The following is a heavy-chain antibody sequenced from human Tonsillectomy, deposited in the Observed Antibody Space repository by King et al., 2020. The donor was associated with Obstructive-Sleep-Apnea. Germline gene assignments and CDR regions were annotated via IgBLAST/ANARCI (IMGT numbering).Heavy chain of an antibody. CDR1: GYSFTSYW. J-gene: IGHJ6*02. CDR2: IDPSDSYT. Sequence: QLVQSGAEVKKPGESLRISCKGSGYSFTSYWISWVRQMPGKGLEWMGRIDPSDSYTNYSPSFQGHVTISADKSISTAYLQWSSLKASDTAMYYCATPAEGSSTYYYGMDVWGQGTTVTVSS. V-gene: IGHV5-10-1*01. CDR3: ATPAEGSSTYYYGMDV. D-gene: IGHD6-6*01.